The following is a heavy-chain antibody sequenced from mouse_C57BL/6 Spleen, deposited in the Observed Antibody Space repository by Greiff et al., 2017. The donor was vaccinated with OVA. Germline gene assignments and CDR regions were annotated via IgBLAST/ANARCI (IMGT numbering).Heavy chain of an antibody. J-gene: IGHJ3*01. Sequence: EVNVVESGGGLVKPGGSLKLSCAASGFTFSDYGMPWVRQAPEKGLEWVAYISSGSSTIYYADTVKGRFTICRDTAKNTLFLQMTSLRSEDTAMYYCASDFSWFAYWGQGTLVTVSA. CDR3: ASDFSWFAY. CDR2: ISSGSSTI. CDR1: GFTFSDYG. V-gene: IGHV5-17*01.